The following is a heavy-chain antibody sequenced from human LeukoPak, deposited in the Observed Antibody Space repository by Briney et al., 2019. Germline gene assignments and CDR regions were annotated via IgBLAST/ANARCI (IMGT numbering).Heavy chain of an antibody. CDR3: AELGITMIGGV. Sequence: PGGSLRPSCAASGFTFSTYNMNWVRQAPGKGLEWVSSITSSSYIYYADSVKGRFTISRDNAKNSLYLQMNSLRAEDTAVYYCAELGITMIGGVWGKGTTVTISS. CDR1: GFTFSTYN. J-gene: IGHJ6*04. CDR2: ITSSSYI. D-gene: IGHD3-10*02. V-gene: IGHV3-21*01.